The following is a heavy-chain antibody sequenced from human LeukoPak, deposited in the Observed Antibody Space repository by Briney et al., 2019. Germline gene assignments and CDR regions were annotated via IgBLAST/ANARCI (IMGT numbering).Heavy chain of an antibody. J-gene: IGHJ4*02. CDR3: ARLSGYSSGHYYSDY. CDR1: GGSISSNNW. D-gene: IGHD3-22*01. Sequence: SETLSLTCAVSGGSISSNNWWSWVRQPPGKGLEWIGEIYHSGSTNYNPSLTSRVTISVDTSKNQFSLKLSSVTAADTAVYYCARLSGYSSGHYYSDYWGQGTLVTVSS. CDR2: IYHSGST. V-gene: IGHV4-4*02.